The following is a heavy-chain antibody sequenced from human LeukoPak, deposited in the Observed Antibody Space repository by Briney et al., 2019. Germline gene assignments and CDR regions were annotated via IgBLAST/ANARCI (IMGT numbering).Heavy chain of an antibody. CDR2: ISGSGGST. D-gene: IGHD6-19*01. J-gene: IGHJ4*02. CDR1: GFSFSSYA. Sequence: GGSLRLSCAASGFSFSSYAMSWVRQAPGKGLEWVSAISGSGGSTYYADSVKGRFTISRDNSKNTLYLQMNSLRAEDTAVYYCAKDTGYSSGWPFDYWGQGTLVTVSS. CDR3: AKDTGYSSGWPFDY. V-gene: IGHV3-23*01.